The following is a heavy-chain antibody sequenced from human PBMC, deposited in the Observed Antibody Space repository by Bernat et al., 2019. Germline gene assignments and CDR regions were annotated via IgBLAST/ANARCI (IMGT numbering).Heavy chain of an antibody. Sequence: QVQLVQSGAEVKKPGSSVKVSCKASGYTRYTFSRYAMHWVRQASGQRLEWMGWINAGNGNTKYSQKFQGRVTITRDTSASTAYMELSSLRSEDTAVYYCAKQEASADRSYYFDYWGQGTLVSVSS. CDR1: GYTRYTFSRYA. J-gene: IGHJ4*02. V-gene: IGHV1-3*01. CDR3: AKQEASADRSYYFDY. CDR2: INAGNGNT. D-gene: IGHD6-13*01.